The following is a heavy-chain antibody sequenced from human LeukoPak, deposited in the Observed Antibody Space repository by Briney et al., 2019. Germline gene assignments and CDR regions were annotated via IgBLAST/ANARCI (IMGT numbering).Heavy chain of an antibody. CDR1: GGTFSSYA. J-gene: IGHJ4*02. CDR3: ARGGDYGSPPIDFDY. CDR2: ISAYNGNT. V-gene: IGHV1-18*01. D-gene: IGHD4-17*01. Sequence: ASVKVSCKASGGTFSSYAISWVRQAPGQGLEWMGWISAYNGNTNYAQKLQGRVTMTTDTSTSTAYMELRSLRSDDTAVYYCARGGDYGSPPIDFDYWGQGTLVTVSS.